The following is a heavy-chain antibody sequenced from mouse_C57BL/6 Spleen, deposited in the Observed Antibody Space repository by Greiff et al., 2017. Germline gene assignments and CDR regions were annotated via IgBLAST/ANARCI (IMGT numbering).Heavy chain of an antibody. Sequence: EVQLQESGPGLVKPSQSLSLTCSVTGYSITSGYYWNWIRQFPGNKLEWMGYISYDGSNNYNPSLKNRISITRDTSKNQFFLKLNSVTTEDTATYYCARDRELLYAMDYWGQGTSVTVSS. CDR2: ISYDGSN. CDR3: ARDRELLYAMDY. D-gene: IGHD3-1*01. CDR1: GYSITSGYY. J-gene: IGHJ4*01. V-gene: IGHV3-6*01.